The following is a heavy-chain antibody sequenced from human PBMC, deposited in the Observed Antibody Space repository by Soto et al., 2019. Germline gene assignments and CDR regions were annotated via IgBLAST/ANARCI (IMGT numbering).Heavy chain of an antibody. CDR3: ARCTVDTIVTSGWCHYLDP. CDR1: GFTFSSSP. Sequence: EVQLLDSGGGLVQPGGSLRLSCAASGFTFSSSPMSWVRQAPGKGLEWVSAVSGSGGTTYYADSVRGRFTISRDNSKNTLYLQMNSLRAEDTAIYFCARCTVDTIVTSGWCHYLDPWGQGTLVTVSS. V-gene: IGHV3-23*01. D-gene: IGHD6-19*01. J-gene: IGHJ5*02. CDR2: VSGSGGTT.